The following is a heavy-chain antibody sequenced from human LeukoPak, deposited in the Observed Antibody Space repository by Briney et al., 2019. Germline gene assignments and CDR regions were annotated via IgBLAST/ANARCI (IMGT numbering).Heavy chain of an antibody. CDR2: ISYDGSNK. CDR1: GFTFSNYA. J-gene: IGHJ4*02. D-gene: IGHD3-10*01. Sequence: GRSLRLSCAASGFTFSNYAMHWVRQAPGKGLEWVAVISYDGSNKYYADSVKGRFTISRDNSKNTLYLQMNSLRAEDTAVYYCSKDTLPLNYYGSGSLDYWGQGTLVTVSS. CDR3: SKDTLPLNYYGSGSLDY. V-gene: IGHV3-30*04.